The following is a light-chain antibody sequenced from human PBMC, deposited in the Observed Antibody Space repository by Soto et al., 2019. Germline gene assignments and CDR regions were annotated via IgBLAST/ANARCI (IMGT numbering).Light chain of an antibody. Sequence: DIQLTQSPSFLSASVVDRVTITCRASQGISSYLAWYQQKPGKAPKLLIYAASTLQSGVPSRFSGSGSGTEFTLTISSLQPEDFATYYCHQLNSYPRTFGQGTKVEIK. CDR2: AAS. J-gene: IGKJ1*01. CDR3: HQLNSYPRT. V-gene: IGKV1-9*01. CDR1: QGISSY.